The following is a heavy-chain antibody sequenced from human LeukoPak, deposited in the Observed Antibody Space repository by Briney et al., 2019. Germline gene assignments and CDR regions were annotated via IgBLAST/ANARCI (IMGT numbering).Heavy chain of an antibody. V-gene: IGHV4-39*07. CDR3: ARAPRGVVAKSDAFDI. CDR2: IYYSGST. D-gene: IGHD2-15*01. J-gene: IGHJ3*02. Sequence: SETLSLTCTVSGGSISSSSYYWGWIRQPPGKGLEWIGSIYYSGSTYYNPSLKSRVTISVDTSKKQFSLKLSSVTAADTAVYYCARAPRGVVAKSDAFDIWGQGTMVTVSS. CDR1: GGSISSSSYY.